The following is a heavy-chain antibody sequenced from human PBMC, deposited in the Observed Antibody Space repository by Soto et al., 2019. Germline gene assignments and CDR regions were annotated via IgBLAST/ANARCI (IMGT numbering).Heavy chain of an antibody. CDR2: VNYSGST. J-gene: IGHJ5*02. CDR3: ARVDNIVAVKWFDP. V-gene: IGHV4-38-2*01. CDR1: VYSISIGYY. Sequence: PSETLCLTCAFSVYSISIGYYWGWIRQPPGKGLEWIGSVNYSGSTYYNPSLKSRVTISIDTSKNQISLKLTSVTAADTAVYYCARVDNIVAVKWFDPWGQGTMVTVSS. D-gene: IGHD6-13*01.